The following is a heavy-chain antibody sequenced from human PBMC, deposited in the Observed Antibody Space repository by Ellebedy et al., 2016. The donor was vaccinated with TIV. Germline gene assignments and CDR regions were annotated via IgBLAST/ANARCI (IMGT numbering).Heavy chain of an antibody. CDR3: ARALNHVDTASTAPLDC. V-gene: IGHV3-30*04. Sequence: GESLKISCAASGFPFDSYVMNWVRQAPGKGLEGLALISYDGGNKSFADSVQGRFTISRDNSQTTLYLLMNSRRGDDTAIYYCARALNHVDTASTAPLDCWGQGTLVTVSS. D-gene: IGHD5-18*01. CDR1: GFPFDSYV. J-gene: IGHJ4*02. CDR2: ISYDGGNK.